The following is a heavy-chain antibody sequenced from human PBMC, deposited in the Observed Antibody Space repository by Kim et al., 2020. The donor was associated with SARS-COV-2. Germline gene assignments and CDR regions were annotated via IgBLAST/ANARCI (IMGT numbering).Heavy chain of an antibody. D-gene: IGHD6-6*01. J-gene: IGHJ5*02. V-gene: IGHV4-39*07. CDR3: ARDMYSSSLENWFDP. Sequence: PSLKRRVTISVETSKNQFSLKLSSVTAADTAVYYCARDMYSSSLENWFDPWGQGTLVTVSS.